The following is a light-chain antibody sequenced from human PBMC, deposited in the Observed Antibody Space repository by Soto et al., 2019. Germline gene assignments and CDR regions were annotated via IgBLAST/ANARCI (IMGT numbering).Light chain of an antibody. CDR2: LAS. V-gene: IGKV3-20*01. Sequence: EIVLTQSPGTLSLSPGERATLSCRASQSITSNYLAWYQQKPGQAPRLLIYLASNRAAGIPDRFSGSGSGADFTLTITRLEPEDFAVYHCQQYGSSPWTFGQGTKVDIK. J-gene: IGKJ1*01. CDR1: QSITSNY. CDR3: QQYGSSPWT.